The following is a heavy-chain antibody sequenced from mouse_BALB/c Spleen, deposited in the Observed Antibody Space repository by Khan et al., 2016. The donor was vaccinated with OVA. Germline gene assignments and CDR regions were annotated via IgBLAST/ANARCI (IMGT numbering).Heavy chain of an antibody. Sequence: QVQLKESGPGLVAPSQSLSITCSVSGFSLITYGVHWVRQSPGKGLEWLGIIWAGGSTNYNSALMSRLSIYKDNSKSQVFLKMNSMQTDDTAVYYCARETAYYGDYEAMDYWGQGTSVTVSS. V-gene: IGHV2-9*02. CDR1: GFSLITYG. CDR3: ARETAYYGDYEAMDY. D-gene: IGHD2-13*01. CDR2: IWAGGST. J-gene: IGHJ4*01.